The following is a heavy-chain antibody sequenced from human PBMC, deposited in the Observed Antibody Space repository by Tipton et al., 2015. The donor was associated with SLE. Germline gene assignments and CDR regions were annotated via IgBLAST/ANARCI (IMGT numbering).Heavy chain of an antibody. CDR3: ARASRGSSWYYFDY. J-gene: IGHJ4*02. V-gene: IGHV4-59*12. Sequence: TLSLTCAVYGGSFSSYYWSWIRQPPGKGLEWIGYIYYSGSTNYNPSLKSRVTISVDTSKNQFSLKLSSVTAADTAVYYCARASRGSSWYYFDYWGQGTLVTVSS. D-gene: IGHD6-13*01. CDR2: IYYSGST. CDR1: GGSFSSYY.